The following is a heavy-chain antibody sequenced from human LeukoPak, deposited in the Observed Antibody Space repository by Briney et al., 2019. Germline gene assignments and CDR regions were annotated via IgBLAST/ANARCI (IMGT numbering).Heavy chain of an antibody. V-gene: IGHV4-34*01. D-gene: IGHD2-2*01. CDR2: INHSGST. Sequence: PSETLSLTCAVYGGSFSGYYWSWLRQPPGKGLEWIGEINHSGSTNYNPSLKSRVTISVDTSTNQFSLKLSSVTAADTAVYYCARGTYCSSTSCYWGSRNWFDPWGQGTLVTVSS. CDR1: GGSFSGYY. CDR3: ARGTYCSSTSCYWGSRNWFDP. J-gene: IGHJ5*02.